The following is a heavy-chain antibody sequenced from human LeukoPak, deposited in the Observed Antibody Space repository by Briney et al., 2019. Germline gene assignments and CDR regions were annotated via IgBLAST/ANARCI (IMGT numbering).Heavy chain of an antibody. CDR1: GGSISSYY. D-gene: IGHD3-10*01. V-gene: IGHV4-59*01. Sequence: SETLSLTCTVSGGSISSYYWTWIRQPPGKGLEWIGYIYYTGSTNYNPSLKSRVTILVDTSKNQFSLRLSSVTAADTAVYYCARELTMVRRVIRGAFDIWGQGTMVTVSS. CDR3: ARELTMVRRVIRGAFDI. CDR2: IYYTGST. J-gene: IGHJ3*02.